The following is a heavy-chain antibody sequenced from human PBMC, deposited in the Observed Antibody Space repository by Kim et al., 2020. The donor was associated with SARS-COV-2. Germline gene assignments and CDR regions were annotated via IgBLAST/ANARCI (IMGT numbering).Heavy chain of an antibody. Sequence: SETLSLTCTVSGGSISSYYWSWIRQPPGKGLEWIGYIYYSGSTNYNPSLKSRVTISVDTSKNQFSLKLSSVTAADTAVYYCARKYYYDSSGYVIAFDIWGQGTMVTVSS. D-gene: IGHD3-22*01. CDR3: ARKYYYDSSGYVIAFDI. V-gene: IGHV4-59*13. CDR1: GGSISSYY. CDR2: IYYSGST. J-gene: IGHJ3*02.